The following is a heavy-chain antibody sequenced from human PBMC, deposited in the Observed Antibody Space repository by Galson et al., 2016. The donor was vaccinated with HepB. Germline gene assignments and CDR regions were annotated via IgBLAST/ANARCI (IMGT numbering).Heavy chain of an antibody. V-gene: IGHV3-48*01. J-gene: IGHJ2*01. D-gene: IGHD5-12*01. CDR3: ARDRHGYTYYGTLGIGYFDL. CDR2: LSSTSTLI. CDR1: GFSYSDYS. Sequence: SLRLSCAGSGFSYSDYSINWVRQAPGKGLEWISYLSSTSTLIYCADSVKGRFTVSRDNAKNSLYLQMNSLRAEDTALYYCARDRHGYTYYGTLGIGYFDLWGRGTLVTVSS.